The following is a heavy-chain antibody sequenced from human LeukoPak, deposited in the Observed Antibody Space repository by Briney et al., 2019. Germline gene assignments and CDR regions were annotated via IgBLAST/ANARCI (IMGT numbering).Heavy chain of an antibody. CDR1: GYTFTSYY. V-gene: IGHV1-46*01. D-gene: IGHD4-23*01. J-gene: IGHJ6*02. Sequence: ASVKVSCKASGYTFTSYYMHWVRQAPGQGLEWMGIINPSGGSTSYAQKFQGRVTMTRDTSTSTVYMELSSLRSEDTAVYYCARDPTVVTPQYGMGVWGQGTTVTVSS. CDR3: ARDPTVVTPQYGMGV. CDR2: INPSGGST.